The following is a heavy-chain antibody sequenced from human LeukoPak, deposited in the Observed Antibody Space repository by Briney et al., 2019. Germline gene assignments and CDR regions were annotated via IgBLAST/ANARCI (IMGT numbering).Heavy chain of an antibody. V-gene: IGHV4-4*02. J-gene: IGHJ4*02. D-gene: IGHD1-26*01. Sequence: SETLSLTCAVSGGPITTTNWWSWVRQPPGKGLEWIGEVHLSGATNYNPSLESRVSMPIDKSKNHLSLEVTSVTAADTAIYYCTRESGAFSPFGFWGQGTLLTVSS. CDR2: VHLSGAT. CDR3: TRESGAFSPFGF. CDR1: GGPITTTNW.